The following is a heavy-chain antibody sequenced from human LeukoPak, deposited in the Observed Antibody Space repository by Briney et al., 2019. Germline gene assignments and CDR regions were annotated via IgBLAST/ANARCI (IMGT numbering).Heavy chain of an antibody. CDR1: DDSFSSHH. CDR2: VFDSGRT. J-gene: IGHJ4*02. Sequence: SETLSLTCAVSDDSFSSHHWNWIRQTPGKGLEWIGYVFDSGRTKVNPSLTSRVTLSTDTSKNQLSLRLSSVTAADTAVYYCTTIKRGDIFGYFDFWGQGILVTVSS. CDR3: TTIKRGDIFGYFDF. D-gene: IGHD5-18*01. V-gene: IGHV4-59*11.